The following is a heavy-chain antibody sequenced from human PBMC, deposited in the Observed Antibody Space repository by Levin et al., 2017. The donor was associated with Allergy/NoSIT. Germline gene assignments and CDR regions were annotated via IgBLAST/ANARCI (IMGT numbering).Heavy chain of an antibody. CDR2: INSSGRI. Sequence: SSETLSLTCGVYGGSISGYFWSWIRQSPQKGLEWIGEINSSGRIDYNPSLKSRVSISVDMSKNQFSLNLSSVTAADTAVYYCASVSGWRNFWGQGTQVTVSS. J-gene: IGHJ4*02. V-gene: IGHV4-34*01. D-gene: IGHD6-19*01. CDR1: GGSISGYF. CDR3: ASVSGWRNF.